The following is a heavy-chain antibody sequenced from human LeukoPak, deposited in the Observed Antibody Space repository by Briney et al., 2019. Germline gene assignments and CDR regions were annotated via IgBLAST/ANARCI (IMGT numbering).Heavy chain of an antibody. CDR2: IYSGGST. J-gene: IGHJ4*02. CDR1: GFTVSSNY. Sequence: GGSLRLSCAASGFTVSSNYMSWVRQAPGKGLEWVSVIYSGGSTYYADSVKGRFTISRDNPKNTLYLQMNSLRAEDTAVYYCARSLGGELLFDYWGQGTLVTVSS. D-gene: IGHD1-26*01. CDR3: ARSLGGELLFDY. V-gene: IGHV3-53*01.